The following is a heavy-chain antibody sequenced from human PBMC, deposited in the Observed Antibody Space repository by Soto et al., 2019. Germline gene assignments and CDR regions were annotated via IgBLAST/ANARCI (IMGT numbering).Heavy chain of an antibody. CDR3: ARDSYDVLTGQKRYFDH. Sequence: AGSVRPPVSHSSLGIEDCALPWGCHTKGKGQEWISLISWDGGRTLYSDSVKGRFIISRDNSKNSLYLQMNSLTTEDNALYFCARDSYDVLTGQKRYFDHWGQGT. J-gene: IGHJ4*02. D-gene: IGHD3-9*01. V-gene: IGHV3-43*01. CDR1: SLGIEDCA. CDR2: ISWDGGRT.